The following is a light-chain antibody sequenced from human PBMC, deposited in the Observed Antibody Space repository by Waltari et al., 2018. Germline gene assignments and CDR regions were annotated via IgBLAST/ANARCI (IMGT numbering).Light chain of an antibody. CDR3: QKYGTLPAT. CDR1: QSISKY. V-gene: IGKV3-20*01. CDR2: DAS. J-gene: IGKJ1*01. Sequence: EIMLTHSPDTLSLSPGERATPSCRASQSISKYLACYHHRPGEAPTPLIFDASSRATGSPDRVSGRGAGTEFSLTISRLEPEDVAVYYCQKYGTLPATFGQGTKVEIK.